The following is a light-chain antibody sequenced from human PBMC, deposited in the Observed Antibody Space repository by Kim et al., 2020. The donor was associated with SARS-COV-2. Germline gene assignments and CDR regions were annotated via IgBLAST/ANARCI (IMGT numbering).Light chain of an antibody. J-gene: IGKJ2*01. CDR1: QSVSSN. V-gene: IGKV3-15*01. CDR3: QQYNNRSAYT. Sequence: EIVMTQSPATLSVSPGERATLSCRASQSVSSNLAWYQQKPGQAPRLFIYGASTRATGIPARFSGSGSGTEFTLTISSLQSEDFAVYYCQQYNNRSAYTFGQGTKLEI. CDR2: GAS.